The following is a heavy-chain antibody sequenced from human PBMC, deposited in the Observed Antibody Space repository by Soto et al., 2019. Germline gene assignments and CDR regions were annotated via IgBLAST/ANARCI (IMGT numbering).Heavy chain of an antibody. CDR2: IYYSGSA. D-gene: IGHD2-8*01. CDR3: ARAGCTNGVCHPVY. V-gene: IGHV4-31*03. J-gene: IGHJ4*02. Sequence: QVQLQESGPGLVKPSQTLSLTCTVSGGSISSGDHYWNWVRQHPGKGLEWIGYIYYSGSAYYNPSLKSRVTISIDTSKIQFSLKLTSVTAADTAVYYCARAGCTNGVCHPVYWGQGTLVTVSS. CDR1: GGSISSGDHY.